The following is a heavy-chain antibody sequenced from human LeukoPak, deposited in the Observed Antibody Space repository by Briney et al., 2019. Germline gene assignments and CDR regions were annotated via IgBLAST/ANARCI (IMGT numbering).Heavy chain of an antibody. J-gene: IGHJ4*02. D-gene: IGHD2-15*01. CDR3: ARGSMVVAVNLDY. CDR2: INPSGGGT. CDR1: GYTFTSYY. V-gene: IGHV1-2*02. Sequence: GASVKVSCKASGYTFTSYYMHWVRQAPGQGLEWMGIINPSGGGTNYAQKFQGRVTMTRDTSISTAYMELSRLRSDDTAVYYCARGSMVVAVNLDYWGQGTLVTVSS.